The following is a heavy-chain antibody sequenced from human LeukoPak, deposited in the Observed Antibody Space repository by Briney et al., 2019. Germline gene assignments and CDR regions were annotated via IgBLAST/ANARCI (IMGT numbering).Heavy chain of an antibody. Sequence: SQSLSLTCTVSGGSISSGDYYWGWIRQPPGNGLEWIGYIYYSGSTYYNPSLKSRVTISVDTSTNQFSLKLSSVTAADTAVYYCARRVVTGYNWFDPWGQGTLVTVSS. CDR1: GGSISSGDYY. CDR2: IYYSGST. J-gene: IGHJ5*02. V-gene: IGHV4-30-4*08. D-gene: IGHD2-21*02. CDR3: ARRVVTGYNWFDP.